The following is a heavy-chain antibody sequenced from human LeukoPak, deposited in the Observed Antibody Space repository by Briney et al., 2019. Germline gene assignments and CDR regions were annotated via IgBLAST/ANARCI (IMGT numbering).Heavy chain of an antibody. V-gene: IGHV3-53*01. Sequence: GGSLRLSCAASGFTVSNNYMSWVRQAPGKGLEWVSISYSVSNTNYADSVKGRFTISRDTSQNTLSLQMNSLRAEDTAVYYCVRKNRDFNAAFDIWGQGTVVTVSS. D-gene: IGHD1-14*01. J-gene: IGHJ3*02. CDR1: GFTVSNNY. CDR3: VRKNRDFNAAFDI. CDR2: SYSVSNT.